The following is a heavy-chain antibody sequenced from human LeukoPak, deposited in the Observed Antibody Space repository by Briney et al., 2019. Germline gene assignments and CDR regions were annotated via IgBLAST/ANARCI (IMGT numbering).Heavy chain of an antibody. CDR2: IYYSGST. CDR1: GGSISSSSYY. Sequence: SETLSLTCTVSGGSISSSSYYWGWIRQPPGKGLEWIGSIYYSGSTYYNPSLKSRVTISVDTSKNQFSLKLSSVAAADTAVYYCARRGSGWYYFDYWGQGTLVTVSS. J-gene: IGHJ4*02. CDR3: ARRGSGWYYFDY. D-gene: IGHD6-19*01. V-gene: IGHV4-39*01.